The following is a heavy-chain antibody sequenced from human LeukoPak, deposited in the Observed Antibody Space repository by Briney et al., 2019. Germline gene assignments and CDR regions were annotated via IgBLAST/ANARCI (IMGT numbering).Heavy chain of an antibody. CDR3: ARDRYGGYLRPIDH. D-gene: IGHD5-12*01. V-gene: IGHV3-7*01. J-gene: IGHJ4*02. CDR2: IKQDGSEK. CDR1: GFTFSSYW. Sequence: PGGSLRLSCAASGFTFSSYWMSWVRQAPGKGLEWVANIKQDGSEKYYVDSVKGRFTISRDNAKNSLYLQMNSLRAEDTAVYYCARDRYGGYLRPIDHWGQGTLVTVSS.